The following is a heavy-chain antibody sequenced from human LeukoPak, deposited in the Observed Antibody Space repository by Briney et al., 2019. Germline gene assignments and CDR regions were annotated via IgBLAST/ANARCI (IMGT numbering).Heavy chain of an antibody. CDR3: AKKRYSSSSGGVGDY. CDR1: GFTFSSYG. Sequence: GGSLRLSCAASGFTFSSYGMHWARQAPGKGLEWVAFIRYDGSNKYYADSVKGRFTISRDNSKNTLYLQMNSLRAEDTAVYYCAKKRYSSSSGGVGDYWGQGTLVTVSS. V-gene: IGHV3-30*02. D-gene: IGHD6-6*01. J-gene: IGHJ4*02. CDR2: IRYDGSNK.